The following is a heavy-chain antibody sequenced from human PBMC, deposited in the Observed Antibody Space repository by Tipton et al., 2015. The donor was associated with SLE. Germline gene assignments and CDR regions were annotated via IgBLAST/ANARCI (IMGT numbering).Heavy chain of an antibody. Sequence: TLSLTCTVSGGSISGYYWSWIRQPPGTGLEWIGFIDYSGSTNYSPSLKSRVTISLDMSENQFSLKLSSVTAADTAVYYCARARLYSSSTTWYYYMDVWGKGTTVTVSS. CDR3: ARARLYSSSTTWYYYMDV. V-gene: IGHV4-59*12. J-gene: IGHJ6*03. CDR2: IDYSGST. CDR1: GGSISGYY. D-gene: IGHD2/OR15-2a*01.